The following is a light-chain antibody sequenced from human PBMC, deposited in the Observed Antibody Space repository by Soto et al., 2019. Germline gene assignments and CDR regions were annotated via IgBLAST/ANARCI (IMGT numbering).Light chain of an antibody. V-gene: IGKV1-39*01. J-gene: IGKJ1*01. CDR2: DAS. CDR1: QSISSW. CDR3: QQSYSSPPT. Sequence: DIQMTQSPSPLSASVGDRVTITCLASQSISSWLAWYQQKPGKAPKLLIYDASSLESGVPSRFSGSSSGPDCTLTISSLQPEDFATYYCQQSYSSPPTFGQGTKVDI.